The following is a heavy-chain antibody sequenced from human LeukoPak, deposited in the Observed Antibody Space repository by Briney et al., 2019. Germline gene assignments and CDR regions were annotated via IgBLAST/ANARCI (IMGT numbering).Heavy chain of an antibody. D-gene: IGHD3-22*01. Sequence: GGSLRLSCAASGFTVSSNYMSWVRQAPGKGLEWVSVIYSGGSTYYADSVKGRFTISRDNSKNTLYLQMNSLRAEDTAVYYCARDRSGYLYEDAFDIWGQGTMVTVSS. V-gene: IGHV3-53*01. CDR3: ARDRSGYLYEDAFDI. CDR1: GFTVSSNY. J-gene: IGHJ3*02. CDR2: IYSGGST.